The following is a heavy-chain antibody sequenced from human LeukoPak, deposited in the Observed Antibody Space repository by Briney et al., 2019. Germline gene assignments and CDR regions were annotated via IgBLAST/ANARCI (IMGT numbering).Heavy chain of an antibody. V-gene: IGHV4-34*01. J-gene: IGHJ4*02. CDR2: INHSGST. CDR3: XSSXYSSGLSGPFDY. D-gene: IGHD6-19*01. Sequence: SETLSLTCAVYGGSFSGYYWSWIRQPPGKGLEWIGEINHSGSTNYNPSLKSRVTISVDTSKNQFSLKLSSVTAADTAVYYCXSSXYSSGLSGPFDYWGQGTLVTVSS. CDR1: GGSFSGYY.